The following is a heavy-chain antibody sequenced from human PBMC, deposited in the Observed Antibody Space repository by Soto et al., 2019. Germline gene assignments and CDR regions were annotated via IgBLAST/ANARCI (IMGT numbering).Heavy chain of an antibody. CDR1: GGSISSYY. V-gene: IGHV4-59*08. CDR2: GYYSGST. CDR3: ATLYGSGSYYYYYGMDV. D-gene: IGHD3-10*01. Sequence: PSETLSLTCTVSGGSISSYYWSWIRQPPGKGLEWIGYGYYSGSTYYNPSLKSRVTISVDTSKNQFSLKLSSVTAADAAVYYCATLYGSGSYYYYYGMDVWGQGTTVTVSS. J-gene: IGHJ6*02.